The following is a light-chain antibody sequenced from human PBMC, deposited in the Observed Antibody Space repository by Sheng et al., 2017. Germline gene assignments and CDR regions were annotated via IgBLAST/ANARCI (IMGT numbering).Light chain of an antibody. V-gene: IGKV1-5*03. Sequence: DIQMTQSPSTLSASAGDRVTITCRTSQRIDNWLAWYQQKPGKAPTLLIYKTSVLDSRVPSRFSGSGSGTEFTLTITSLQPDDFATYHCQQYNDDPYTFGQGTRLEV. CDR3: QQYNDDPYT. CDR1: QRIDNW. J-gene: IGKJ2*01. CDR2: KTS.